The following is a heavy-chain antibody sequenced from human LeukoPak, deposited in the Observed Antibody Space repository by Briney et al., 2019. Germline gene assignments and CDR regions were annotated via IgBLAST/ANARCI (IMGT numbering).Heavy chain of an antibody. Sequence: LSGGSLRLSCAASGFTFSSYGMHWVRQAPGKGLEWVAFIRYDGSNKYYADSVKGRFTISRDNSKNTLYLQMNSLRAEDTAVYYCAKDPPAGIAAASEGYWGQGTLVTVSS. CDR2: IRYDGSNK. CDR1: GFTFSSYG. D-gene: IGHD6-13*01. CDR3: AKDPPAGIAAASEGY. V-gene: IGHV3-30*02. J-gene: IGHJ4*02.